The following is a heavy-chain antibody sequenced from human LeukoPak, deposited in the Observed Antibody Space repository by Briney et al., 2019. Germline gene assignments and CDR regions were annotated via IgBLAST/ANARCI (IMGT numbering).Heavy chain of an antibody. D-gene: IGHD1-26*01. Sequence: GGSLRLSCAASGFTFSSYEMNGVRQAPGKGLEGVAYISSSGSTIKYANSVKARFTISRDNAKNSLYLQMNSLSAEDKAVYYCARDSGSYPHFDYWGQGTLVSVSS. CDR2: ISSSGSTI. CDR1: GFTFSSYE. J-gene: IGHJ4*02. CDR3: ARDSGSYPHFDY. V-gene: IGHV3-48*03.